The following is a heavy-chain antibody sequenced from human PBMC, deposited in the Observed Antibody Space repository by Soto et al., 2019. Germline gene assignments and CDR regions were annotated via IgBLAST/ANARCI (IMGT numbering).Heavy chain of an antibody. V-gene: IGHV1-8*01. CDR1: GYTFTSYD. J-gene: IGHJ6*02. CDR2: MNPNSGNT. CDR3: ARVRCSGGSCYSGYYYYGMDV. D-gene: IGHD2-15*01. Sequence: GASVKVSCKASGYTFTSYDINWVRQATGQGLEWMGWMNPNSGNTGYAQKFQGRVTMTRNTSISTAYMELSSLRSEDTAVYYCARVRCSGGSCYSGYYYYGMDVWGQGTTVTVSS.